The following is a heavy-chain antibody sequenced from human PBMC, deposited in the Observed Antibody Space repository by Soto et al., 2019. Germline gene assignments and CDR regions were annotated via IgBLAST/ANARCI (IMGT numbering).Heavy chain of an antibody. V-gene: IGHV1-18*01. CDR2: IYSKAGTI. D-gene: IGHD5-12*01. CDR3: AIDIGFDIDY. J-gene: IGHJ4*02. Sequence: QVQLVQSGAEVQRLGPPFKVSSRIPGNPFNDFGITWVQQAPGLGLEWLGWIYSKAGTINFAPKFQGRVIMTTDTSTSTAYMELTSLTFDDSAVYFCAIDIGFDIDYWGQGTLVTVS. CDR1: GNPFNDFG.